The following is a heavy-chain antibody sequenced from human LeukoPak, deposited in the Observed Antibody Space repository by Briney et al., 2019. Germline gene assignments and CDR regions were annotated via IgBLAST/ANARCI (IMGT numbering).Heavy chain of an antibody. CDR3: ARAQRYCSSTSCYGSYYYGMDV. Sequence: ASVKVSCKASGYTFTSYDINWVRQATGQGLEWMGWMNPNSGNTGYAQKFQGRVTMTRNTSISTAYMELSSLRSEGTAVYYCARAQRYCSSTSCYGSYYYGMDVWGQGTTVTVSS. D-gene: IGHD2-2*01. CDR1: GYTFTSYD. V-gene: IGHV1-8*01. J-gene: IGHJ6*02. CDR2: MNPNSGNT.